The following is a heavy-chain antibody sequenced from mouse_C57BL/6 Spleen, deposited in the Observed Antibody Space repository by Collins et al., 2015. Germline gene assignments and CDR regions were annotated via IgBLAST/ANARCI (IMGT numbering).Heavy chain of an antibody. Sequence: QVQLQQSGPELVKPGASVKIFCKASGYAFSSSWMNWVKQRPGKGLEWIGRIYPGDGDTNYNGKFKGKATLTADKSSSTAYMQLSSLTSEDSAVYFCAVMVRYAMDYWGQGTSVTVSS. D-gene: IGHD2-13*01. CDR3: AVMVRYAMDY. J-gene: IGHJ4*01. CDR1: GYAFSSSW. V-gene: IGHV1-82*01. CDR2: IYPGDGDT.